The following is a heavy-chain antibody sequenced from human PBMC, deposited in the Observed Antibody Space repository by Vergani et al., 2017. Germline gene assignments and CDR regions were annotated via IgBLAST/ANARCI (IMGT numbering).Heavy chain of an antibody. CDR3: AKDDSGYDSLGFDY. J-gene: IGHJ4*02. CDR2: ISYDGSNK. CDR1: KFTFISYG. Sequence: QVHLVESGGGVVQPGRSLRLSCTASKFTFISYGMHWVRQAPGRGLEWVAVISYDGSNKYYADSVKGRFTISRDNSKNTLYLQMNSLRAEDTAVYYCAKDDSGYDSLGFDYWGQGTLVTVSS. V-gene: IGHV3-30*18. D-gene: IGHD5-12*01.